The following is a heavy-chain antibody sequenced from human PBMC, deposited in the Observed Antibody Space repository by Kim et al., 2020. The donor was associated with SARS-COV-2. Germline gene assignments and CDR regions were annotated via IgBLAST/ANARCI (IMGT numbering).Heavy chain of an antibody. V-gene: IGHV3-11*03. J-gene: IGHJ4*02. Sequence: NYAEKLKGRFTVSRDNAENSVSLQMSSLRAEDTAIYYCARRGIGWYSHIDYWGQGTLVTVSS. CDR3: ARRGIGWYSHIDY. D-gene: IGHD2-15*01.